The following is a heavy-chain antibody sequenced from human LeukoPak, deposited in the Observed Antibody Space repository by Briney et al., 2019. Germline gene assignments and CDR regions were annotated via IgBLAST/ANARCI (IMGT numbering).Heavy chain of an antibody. D-gene: IGHD4-17*01. CDR3: ARLVGYGDYSLDY. Sequence: GGSLEISCKGSGSIFTSYWSSGVRRLPGKGLEWMGRIDASDSYTNYSPSFQGHVTISADKSISTAYLQWSSLEASDTAMYYCARLVGYGDYSLDYWGQGTLVTVSS. CDR2: IDASDSYT. V-gene: IGHV5-10-1*01. CDR1: GSIFTSYW. J-gene: IGHJ4*02.